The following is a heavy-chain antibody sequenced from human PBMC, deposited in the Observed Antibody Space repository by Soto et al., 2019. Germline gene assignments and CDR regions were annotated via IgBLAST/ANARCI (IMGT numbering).Heavy chain of an antibody. CDR1: GGSISSGGYY. D-gene: IGHD5-18*01. CDR2: IYYSGST. CDR3: ARGRIQLWYPFDY. Sequence: SETLSLTCTVSGGSISSGGYYWSWIRQHPGKGLEWIGYIYYSGSTYYNPSLKSRVTISVDTSKNQFSLKLSSVTAADTAVYCARGRIQLWYPFDYWGQGTLVTVSS. J-gene: IGHJ4*02. V-gene: IGHV4-31*03.